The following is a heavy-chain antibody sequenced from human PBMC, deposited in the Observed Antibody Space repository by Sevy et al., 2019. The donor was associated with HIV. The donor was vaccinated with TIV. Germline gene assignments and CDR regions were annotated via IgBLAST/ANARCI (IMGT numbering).Heavy chain of an antibody. Sequence: GGSLRLSCAASGFTFSTYVMSWVRQAPGKGLEWVSGISGSGISIYYAGSVKGRFTISRDNSKNTLILQMNSLRAEDTAIYYCAKELPGYQYDSSGNLDTWGQGRLVTVSS. D-gene: IGHD6-19*01. CDR1: GFTFSTYV. V-gene: IGHV3-23*01. J-gene: IGHJ5*02. CDR2: ISGSGISI. CDR3: AKELPGYQYDSSGNLDT.